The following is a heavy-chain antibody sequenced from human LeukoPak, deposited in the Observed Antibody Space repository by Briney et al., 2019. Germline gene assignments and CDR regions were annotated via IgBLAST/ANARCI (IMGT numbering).Heavy chain of an antibody. CDR1: GFTFSSYG. J-gene: IGHJ4*02. D-gene: IGHD6-13*01. Sequence: GGSLRLSCAASGFTFSSYGMHWVRQAPGKGLEWVAVISYDGSNKYYADSVKGRFTISRGNSKNTLYLQMNSLRAEDTAVYYCAKGGIAAAGTSGYWGQGTLVTVSS. CDR3: AKGGIAAAGTSGY. CDR2: ISYDGSNK. V-gene: IGHV3-30*18.